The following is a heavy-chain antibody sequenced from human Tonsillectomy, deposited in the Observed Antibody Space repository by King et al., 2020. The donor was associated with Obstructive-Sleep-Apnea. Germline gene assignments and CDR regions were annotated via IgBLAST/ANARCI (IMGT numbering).Heavy chain of an antibody. D-gene: IGHD3-22*01. V-gene: IGHV3-9*01. CDR1: GFTVDDYA. CDR3: ARTYESSGYYASWYFDL. CDR2: ISWNSGNI. J-gene: IGHJ2*01. Sequence: VQLVESGGGLVQPGRSLRLSCAASGFTVDDYAMHWVRQAPGKGLEGVSGISWNSGNIGYADSVKGRFTISRDNAKNSLYLQMTSLRAEDTALYYCARTYESSGYYASWYFDLWGRGTLVTVSS.